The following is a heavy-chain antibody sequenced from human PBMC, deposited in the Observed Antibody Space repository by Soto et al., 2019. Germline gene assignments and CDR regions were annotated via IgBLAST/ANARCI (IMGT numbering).Heavy chain of an antibody. Sequence: SEPLSRTCTVSVGSISADGVSWIRQPAGKGLEWIGRLNTYGNTHYNPSLKSRVTVSVDTSRNQFFLTLRSVTAADSAVYHCGRESGETWDYEASWGQGTPVTVSS. CDR2: LNTYGNT. CDR1: VGSISADG. CDR3: GRESGETWDYEAS. J-gene: IGHJ5*02. D-gene: IGHD1-7*01. V-gene: IGHV4-4*07.